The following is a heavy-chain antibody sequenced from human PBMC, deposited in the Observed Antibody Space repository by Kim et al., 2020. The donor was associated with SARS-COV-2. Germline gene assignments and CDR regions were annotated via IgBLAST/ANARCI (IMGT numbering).Heavy chain of an antibody. CDR1: GFTFGDYA. J-gene: IGHJ4*02. D-gene: IGHD3-10*01. V-gene: IGHV3-9*01. CDR2: ISWNSGSI. CDR3: AKDPSKYYYGSGSYYKVGGAYFDY. Sequence: GGSLRLSCAASGFTFGDYAMHWVRQAPGKGLEWVSGISWNSGSIGYADSVKGRFTISRDNAKNSLYLQMNSLRAEDTALYYCAKDPSKYYYGSGSYYKVGGAYFDYWGQGTLVTVSS.